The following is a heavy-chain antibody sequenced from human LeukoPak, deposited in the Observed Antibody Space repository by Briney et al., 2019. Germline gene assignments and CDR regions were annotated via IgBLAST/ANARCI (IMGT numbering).Heavy chain of an antibody. Sequence: GGSLRLSCAASGFTFSSYGMHWVRQAPGKGLEWVAFIRYDGSNKYYADPVKGRFTISRDNSKNTLYLQMNSLRAEDTAVYYCAKPVPNWNDEATFDYWGQGTLVTVSS. J-gene: IGHJ4*02. D-gene: IGHD1-1*01. CDR1: GFTFSSYG. CDR2: IRYDGSNK. CDR3: AKPVPNWNDEATFDY. V-gene: IGHV3-30*02.